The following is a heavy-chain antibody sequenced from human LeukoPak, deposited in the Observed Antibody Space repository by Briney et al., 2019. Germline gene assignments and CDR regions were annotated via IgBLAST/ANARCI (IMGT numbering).Heavy chain of an antibody. CDR1: GFTFSSYG. CDR2: IWYDGSNK. Sequence: GGSLRLSCAASGFTFSSYGMHWVRQAPGKGLEGVAVIWYDGSNKYYADSVKGRFTLSRDNSQNTLYLQMNSLRADDTAVYYCAREGGDYRFDPWGQGTLLTVSS. D-gene: IGHD4-17*01. V-gene: IGHV3-33*01. J-gene: IGHJ5*02. CDR3: AREGGDYRFDP.